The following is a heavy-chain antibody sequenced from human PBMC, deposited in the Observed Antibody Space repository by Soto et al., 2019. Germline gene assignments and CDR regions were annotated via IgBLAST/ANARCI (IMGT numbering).Heavy chain of an antibody. V-gene: IGHV1-69*01. D-gene: IGHD1-26*01. CDR3: ARVYSGSNQWVAVNYFFYGIDD. J-gene: IGHJ6*02. CDR1: GGTFSSYA. CDR2: FIPIFGTA. Sequence: QVQLVQSGAEVKKPGSSVKVYCKASGGTFSSYAISWVRQAPGQGLEWMGGFIPIFGTANYAQKIQGRVTISGDESTSTAYMELSSLRSEDTAGYYCARVYSGSNQWVAVNYFFYGIDDWGQGTTVTVSS.